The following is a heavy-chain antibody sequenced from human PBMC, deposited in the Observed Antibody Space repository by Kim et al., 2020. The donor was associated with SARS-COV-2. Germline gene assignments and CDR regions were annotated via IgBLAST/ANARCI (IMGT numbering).Heavy chain of an antibody. D-gene: IGHD2-21*02. V-gene: IGHV3-66*01. CDR3: ARDAIQRGVTEDYYYGMDV. J-gene: IGHJ6*02. Sequence: GRFTISRDNSKNTLYLQMNSLRAEDTAVYYCARDAIQRGVTEDYYYGMDVWGQGTTVTVSS.